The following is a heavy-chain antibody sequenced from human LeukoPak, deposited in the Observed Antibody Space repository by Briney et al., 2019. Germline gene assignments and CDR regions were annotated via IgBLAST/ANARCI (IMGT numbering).Heavy chain of an antibody. CDR2: ISGSDGST. D-gene: IGHD3-3*01. CDR3: ARDGHGDYTIYYDFWSGYYRYYYYYMDV. V-gene: IGHV3-23*01. CDR1: GFTFSSYG. J-gene: IGHJ6*03. Sequence: GGSLRLSCAASGFTFSSYGMSWVRQAPGKGLEWVSAISGSDGSTYYADSVKGRFTISRDNSKNTLYVQMNSLRAEDTAVYYCARDGHGDYTIYYDFWSGYYRYYYYYMDVWGKGTTVTVSS.